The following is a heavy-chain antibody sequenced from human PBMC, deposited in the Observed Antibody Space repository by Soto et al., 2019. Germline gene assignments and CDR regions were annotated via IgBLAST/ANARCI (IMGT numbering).Heavy chain of an antibody. Sequence: SETLSLTCSVSGASISSYYWSWIRQPAGKGLEWIGRFFTTGSTNYNPSLKSRVTMSVDTSKKQFSLKLNSVTAADTPVYYCAPVAYGSGSSPNWFDPWGQGTLVTVSS. J-gene: IGHJ5*02. CDR2: FFTTGST. D-gene: IGHD3-10*01. CDR3: APVAYGSGSSPNWFDP. V-gene: IGHV4-4*07. CDR1: GASISSYY.